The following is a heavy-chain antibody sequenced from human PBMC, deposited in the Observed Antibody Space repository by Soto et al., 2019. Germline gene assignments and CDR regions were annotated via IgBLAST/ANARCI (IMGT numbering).Heavy chain of an antibody. CDR1: GFTFSSYA. D-gene: IGHD3-10*01. CDR3: AKDRDYYGSGGYFGAPPSGWFDP. Sequence: PGGSLRLSCAASGFTFSSYAMSWVRQAPGKGLEWVSAISCIVGSTYYADSVKGRFTISRDNSKNTLYLQINSLRAEDTAVYYCAKDRDYYGSGGYFGAPPSGWFDPWGQGTLVTVSS. V-gene: IGHV3-23*01. J-gene: IGHJ5*02. CDR2: ISCIVGST.